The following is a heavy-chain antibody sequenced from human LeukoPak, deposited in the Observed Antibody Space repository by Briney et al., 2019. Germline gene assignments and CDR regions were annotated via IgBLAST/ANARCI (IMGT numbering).Heavy chain of an antibody. J-gene: IGHJ4*02. Sequence: GGALRLSSAASGFTSISYGMHCVRQAPAKGLEGVAFIRYDGSNKYYAGSVKGRFTISRDNSKNTLYLQMNSLRGEDTAVYYCAKDHMTTLDYWGQGTLVTVSS. CDR1: GFTSISYG. D-gene: IGHD4-11*01. CDR2: IRYDGSNK. CDR3: AKDHMTTLDY. V-gene: IGHV3-30*02.